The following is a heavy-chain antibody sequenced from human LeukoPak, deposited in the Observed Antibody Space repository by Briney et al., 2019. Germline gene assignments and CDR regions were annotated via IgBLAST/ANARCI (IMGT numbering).Heavy chain of an antibody. Sequence: QPGGSLRLSCAASGFTFSSYAMHWVRQAPGKGLEWVAVISYDGSNKYYADSVKGRFTISRDNSKNTLYLQMNSLRAEDTAVYYCARETWFGESIYYYYYMDVWGKGTTVTVSS. J-gene: IGHJ6*03. CDR1: GFTFSSYA. V-gene: IGHV3-30*04. D-gene: IGHD3-10*01. CDR3: ARETWFGESIYYYYYMDV. CDR2: ISYDGSNK.